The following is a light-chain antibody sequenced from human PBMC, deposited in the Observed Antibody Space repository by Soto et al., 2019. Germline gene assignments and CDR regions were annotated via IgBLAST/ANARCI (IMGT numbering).Light chain of an antibody. V-gene: IGLV4-69*01. CDR3: QTWGTGIRV. J-gene: IGLJ1*01. Sequence: QLVLTQSPSASDSLGASVKFICTLSSGHSSYAIAWHQQQPEKGPRYLMKINSDGSHSKGDGIPDRFSGSSSGAERYLTISSLQSEDEADYYCQTWGTGIRVFGTGTKLTVL. CDR1: SGHSSYA. CDR2: INSDGSH.